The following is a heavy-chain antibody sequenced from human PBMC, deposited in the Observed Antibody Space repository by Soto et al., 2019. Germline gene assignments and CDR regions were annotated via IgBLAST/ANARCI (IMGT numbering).Heavy chain of an antibody. CDR3: LRIATTTLGGLIDY. Sequence: SETLSLTCTVSGGSISSGTYYWGWIRQPPGRGLEWIGSIFYDGSTYYNPSLKSRVTISVDTSKHQFSLRLSSVTAVDTAVYYCLRIATTTLGGLIDYWGRRSLDTGSS. CDR2: IFYDGST. J-gene: IGHJ4*02. V-gene: IGHV4-39*01. CDR1: GGSISSGTYY. D-gene: IGHD1-26*01.